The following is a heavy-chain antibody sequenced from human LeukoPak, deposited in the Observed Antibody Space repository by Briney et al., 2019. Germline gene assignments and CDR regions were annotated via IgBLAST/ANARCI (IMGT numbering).Heavy chain of an antibody. CDR2: IYYSGST. V-gene: IGHV4-59*08. D-gene: IGHD1-26*01. CDR3: ARQGSGGRAFDI. CDR1: GGSISSYY. Sequence: SSETLSLTCTVSGGSISSYYWSWIRQPPGKGLEWIGYIYYSGSTNYNPSLKSRVTISVDTSKSQFSLKMTSVTAADTAVYYCARQGSGGRAFDIWGQGTMVTVSS. J-gene: IGHJ3*02.